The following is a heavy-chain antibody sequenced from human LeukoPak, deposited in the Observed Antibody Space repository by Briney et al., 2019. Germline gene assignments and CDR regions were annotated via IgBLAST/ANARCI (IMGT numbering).Heavy chain of an antibody. J-gene: IGHJ6*02. V-gene: IGHV3-30*18. Sequence: GGSLRLSCAASGFTFNRCGMLWVRQAPGKGREWVAVIVYDGSHQYYTDSVKGRFTISRDNSKNTVFLQMDSLRAEDTGVYYCVKGSGTNDYGMDTWGQGTTVTVPS. CDR3: VKGSGTNDYGMDT. D-gene: IGHD3-10*01. CDR2: IVYDGSHQ. CDR1: GFTFNRCG.